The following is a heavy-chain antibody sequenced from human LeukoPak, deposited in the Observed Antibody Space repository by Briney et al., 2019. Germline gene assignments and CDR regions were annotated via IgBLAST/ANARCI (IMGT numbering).Heavy chain of an antibody. Sequence: APMKVSCKSSGYTFTNYGINWVRQAPGQGLEWMGWINPYNGDTNYLQKLQGRVIMTTDTSTNTAYMELWSLRSDDTAVYYCARGGSSLYGDSWGQGTLVTVSS. V-gene: IGHV1-18*01. J-gene: IGHJ4*02. D-gene: IGHD6-13*01. CDR2: INPYNGDT. CDR1: GYTFTNYG. CDR3: ARGGSSLYGDS.